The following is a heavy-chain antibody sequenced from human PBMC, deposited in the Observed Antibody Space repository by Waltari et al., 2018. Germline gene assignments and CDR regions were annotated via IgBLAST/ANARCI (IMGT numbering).Heavy chain of an antibody. CDR1: GGSINPFL. CDR3: ARDLFLPSWSGFIDGFDI. D-gene: IGHD3-3*01. J-gene: IGHJ3*02. V-gene: IGHV4-4*07. Sequence: QVQLQESGPGLVNPSETLSLTCSVSGGSINPFLWNWIRQPAGKGLEWIGRVSASAKTNYNPSLKSRVTMSVDTSKNQFTLKLSSVTAADTAVYYCARDLFLPSWSGFIDGFDIWGRGTVVTVSS. CDR2: VSASAKT.